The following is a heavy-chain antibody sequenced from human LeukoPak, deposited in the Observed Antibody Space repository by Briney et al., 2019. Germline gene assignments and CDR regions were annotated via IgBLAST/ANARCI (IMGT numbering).Heavy chain of an antibody. V-gene: IGHV1-18*01. Sequence: ASVNVSCKGVGKDFTSYGISWVRQAPGQGLEWMGWISAYNGNTNYAQKLQGRVTMTTDTSTRTAYMELRSLRSDDTAVYYCGRTTVTTYVDYWGQGTLVTVSS. CDR3: GRTTVTTYVDY. CDR1: GKDFTSYG. CDR2: ISAYNGNT. D-gene: IGHD4-11*01. J-gene: IGHJ4*02.